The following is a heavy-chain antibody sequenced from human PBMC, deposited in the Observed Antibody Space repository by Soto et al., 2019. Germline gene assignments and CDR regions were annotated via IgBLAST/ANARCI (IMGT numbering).Heavy chain of an antibody. Sequence: EVQLVESGGGLVQPGESLRLSCAASGFMFTSYSMHWVRQAPGKGLEWVSYISSSSSTIYYADSVKGRFTISRDNGKNSLSLQMNSLRAEDTAVYYCARDGPRCSGDTCLDYWGQGTLVTVSS. D-gene: IGHD2-15*01. CDR2: ISSSSSTI. V-gene: IGHV3-48*01. J-gene: IGHJ4*02. CDR3: ARDGPRCSGDTCLDY. CDR1: GFMFTSYS.